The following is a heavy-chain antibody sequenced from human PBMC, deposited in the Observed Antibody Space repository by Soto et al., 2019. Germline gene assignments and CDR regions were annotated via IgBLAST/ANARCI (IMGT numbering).Heavy chain of an antibody. CDR3: ARHNCSSTSCSWYMDV. Sequence: SSETLSLTCTVSGGSISSSSYYWGWIRQPPGKGLEWIGSIYYSGSTHYNPSLKSRVTISVDTSKNQFSLKLSSVTAADTAVYYCARHNCSSTSCSWYMDVWGKGTTVTVSS. CDR1: GGSISSSSYY. D-gene: IGHD2-2*01. CDR2: IYYSGST. V-gene: IGHV4-39*01. J-gene: IGHJ6*03.